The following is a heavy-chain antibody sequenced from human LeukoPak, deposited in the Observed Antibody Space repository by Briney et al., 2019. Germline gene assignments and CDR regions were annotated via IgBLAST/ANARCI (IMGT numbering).Heavy chain of an antibody. CDR2: IYYSGST. V-gene: IGHV4-30-4*01. CDR3: ARARPGISHLDY. Sequence: PSQTLSLTWTVSGGSISSGDYYWSWIRQLPGKGLEWIGYIYYSGSTYYNPSLKSRVTISVDTSKNQFSLKLSSVTAADTAVYYCARARPGISHLDYWGQGTLVTVSS. D-gene: IGHD1-1*01. J-gene: IGHJ4*02. CDR1: GGSISSGDYY.